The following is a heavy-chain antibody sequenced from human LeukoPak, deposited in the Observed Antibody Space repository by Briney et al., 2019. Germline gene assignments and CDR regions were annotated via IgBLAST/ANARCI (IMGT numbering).Heavy chain of an antibody. CDR2: FYSGGSR. Sequence: PGGSLILSCAASWFTLSSNYMSWVRQAPAEGLEGVSVFYSGGSRYYADSVKARFTISRDNSKNTLYLQMNHMRAEDTAVYYCASGRGRPPYSYYYMDVWGKGTTVTVSS. CDR3: ASGRGRPPYSYYYMDV. CDR1: WFTLSSNY. J-gene: IGHJ6*03. V-gene: IGHV3-53*01. D-gene: IGHD3-16*01.